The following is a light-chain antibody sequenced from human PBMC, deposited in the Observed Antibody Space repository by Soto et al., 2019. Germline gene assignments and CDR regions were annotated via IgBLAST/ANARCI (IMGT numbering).Light chain of an antibody. Sequence: QSALTQPASVSGSPGQSITISCTGTNSDVAGYNYVSWYRQYPGKAPKLIIYDVNNRPSGVSNRFSGSKSGNTASLTISGLQAEDEADYYCSSYTSSSTEVFGGGTKLTVL. V-gene: IGLV2-14*01. J-gene: IGLJ2*01. CDR1: NSDVAGYNY. CDR2: DVN. CDR3: SSYTSSSTEV.